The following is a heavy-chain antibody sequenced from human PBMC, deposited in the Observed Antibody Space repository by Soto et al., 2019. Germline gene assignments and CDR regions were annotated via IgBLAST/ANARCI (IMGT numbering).Heavy chain of an antibody. D-gene: IGHD1-1*01. V-gene: IGHV1-69*13. J-gene: IGHJ4*02. CDR1: GGTFSNYP. Sequence: SVKVSCKASGGTFSNYPIAWVRQAPGQGLEWVGAIVPIFGTTDYAQNFQGRVTLTADESASTAYMELSSLTSADTALYYCARPRTVATTKGYDFWGQGTQVTVSS. CDR3: ARPRTVATTKGYDF. CDR2: IVPIFGTT.